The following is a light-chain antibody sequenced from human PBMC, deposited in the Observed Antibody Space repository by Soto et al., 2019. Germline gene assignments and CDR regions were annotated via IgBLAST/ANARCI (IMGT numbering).Light chain of an antibody. Sequence: DLQVTQSPSSLSASIGDRVTITCQASQDITNYLNWYQQKPGKAPKVLIYDASNLETGVPSRFSGRGSGTDFTLTISSLQPEDIATYYCQQFDNLPYTFGQGTKLEIK. V-gene: IGKV1-33*01. CDR3: QQFDNLPYT. CDR1: QDITNY. J-gene: IGKJ2*01. CDR2: DAS.